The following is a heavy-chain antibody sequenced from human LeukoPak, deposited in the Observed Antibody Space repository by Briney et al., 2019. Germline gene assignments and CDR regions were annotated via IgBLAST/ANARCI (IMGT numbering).Heavy chain of an antibody. J-gene: IGHJ4*02. CDR3: VRAHGTYAPLGY. Sequence: PGGSLRLSCAGSGFTFSSYTMSWVRQAPGKGLEWISSISGSSSYTYYADPAKGRFTISRDNTKRSLVLQMNSLRAEDTAVYYCVRAHGTYAPLGYWGQGILVTVSS. CDR1: GFTFSSYT. CDR2: ISGSSSYT. D-gene: IGHD2-2*01. V-gene: IGHV3-21*01.